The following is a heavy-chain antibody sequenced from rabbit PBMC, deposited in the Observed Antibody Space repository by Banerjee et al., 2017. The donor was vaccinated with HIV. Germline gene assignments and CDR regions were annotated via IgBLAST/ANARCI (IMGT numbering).Heavy chain of an antibody. CDR3: ARDFAGDSYYYGLDL. J-gene: IGHJ6*01. CDR2: INTSSGNT. D-gene: IGHD8-1*01. CDR1: GFTLSSYW. V-gene: IGHV1S45*01. Sequence: GGSLTLTCKASGFTLSSYWMWWVRQAPGKGLEWIACINTSSGNTVYATWAKGRFTISKTSWTTVTLQMTSLTAADTASYFCARDFAGDSYYYGLDLWGPGTLVTVS.